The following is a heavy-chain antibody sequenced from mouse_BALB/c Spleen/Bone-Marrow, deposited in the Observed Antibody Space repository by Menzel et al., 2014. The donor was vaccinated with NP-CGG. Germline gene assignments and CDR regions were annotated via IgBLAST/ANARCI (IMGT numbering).Heavy chain of an antibody. CDR1: GYTFTDYA. D-gene: IGHD1-1*01. CDR3: ARGLSYYYGTSYYFDY. J-gene: IGHJ2*01. V-gene: IGHV1S137*01. CDR2: ISSSYGDA. Sequence: VKLVESGAELVRPGVSVKISCKGSGYTFTDYAVHWVKQSHAKSLEWIGIISSSYGDATYNQKFKGKATMTVDKSSNTAYMELARLTSEDSAIYYCARGLSYYYGTSYYFDYWGQGTTLTVSS.